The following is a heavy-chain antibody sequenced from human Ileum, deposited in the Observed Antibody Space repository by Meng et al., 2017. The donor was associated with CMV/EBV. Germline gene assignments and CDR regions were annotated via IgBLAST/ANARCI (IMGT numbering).Heavy chain of an antibody. D-gene: IGHD3-22*01. CDR1: GFRFSGHG. J-gene: IGHJ4*02. CDR3: ANWVGADSTGYYSN. CDR2: VAYDGSYS. Sequence: GESLKISCAASGFRFSGHGMHWVRQAPGKGLEFLAFVAYDGSYSHYAESVKGRFTVSRDNSKNILFLLMNSLRIEDTAVYYCANWVGADSTGYYSNWGQGTVVTVSS. V-gene: IGHV3-30*02.